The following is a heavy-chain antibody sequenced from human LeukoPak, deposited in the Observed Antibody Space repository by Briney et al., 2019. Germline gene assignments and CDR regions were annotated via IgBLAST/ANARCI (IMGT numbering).Heavy chain of an antibody. D-gene: IGHD1-20*01. J-gene: IGHJ4*02. CDR2: INPNSGGT. V-gene: IGHV1-2*06. CDR3: ARPVLKGYDNCGY. CDR1: GYTFTGYY. Sequence: GASVKVSCKASGYTFTGYYMHWVRQAPGQGLEWMGRINPNSGGTNYAQKFQGRVTMTRDTSVSTAYMELSRLRSDDTAVYYCARPVLKGYDNCGYWGQGTLVTVSS.